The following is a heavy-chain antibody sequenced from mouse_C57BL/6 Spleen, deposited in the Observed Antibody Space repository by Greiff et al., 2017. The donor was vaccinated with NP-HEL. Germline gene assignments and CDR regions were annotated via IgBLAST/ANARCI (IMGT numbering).Heavy chain of an antibody. V-gene: IGHV5-4*03. D-gene: IGHD1-1*01. CDR1: GFTFSSYA. J-gene: IGHJ4*01. Sequence: EVKVVESGGGLVKPGGSLKLSCAASGFTFSSYAMSWVRQTPEKRLEWVATISDGGSYTYYPDNVKGRFTISRDNAKNNLYLQMSHLKSEDTAMYYCARAHYYGSSYPYYYAMDYWGQGTSVTVSS. CDR2: ISDGGSYT. CDR3: ARAHYYGSSYPYYYAMDY.